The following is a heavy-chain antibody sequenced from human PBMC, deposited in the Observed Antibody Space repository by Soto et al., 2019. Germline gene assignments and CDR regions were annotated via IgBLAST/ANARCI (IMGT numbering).Heavy chain of an antibody. V-gene: IGHV3-23*01. CDR1: GLTFTSYA. Sequence: PGGSLRLCCASSGLTFTSYALSLVRPAPGKGLEWVSVISGTGRSTYYAESVKGRFTISRDNSMNTLYLQMNSLRAEDTAVYYCAREPLEYSSSPPWSGYYYGMDVWGQGTKVTVSS. D-gene: IGHD6-6*01. CDR3: AREPLEYSSSPPWSGYYYGMDV. CDR2: ISGTGRST. J-gene: IGHJ6*02.